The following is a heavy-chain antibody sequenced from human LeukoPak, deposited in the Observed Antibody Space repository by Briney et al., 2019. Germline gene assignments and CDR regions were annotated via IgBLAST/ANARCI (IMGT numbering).Heavy chain of an antibody. J-gene: IGHJ4*02. D-gene: IGHD4-17*01. Sequence: GGSLRLSCAASGFTFDYYWMHWVRQAPGKGLMWVSRINADGSNTHYADSVKGRFTISRDNSKNTLYLQMNSLRAEDTAVYYCARDNGERRIGDYDPALGYWGQGTLVTVSS. CDR2: INADGSNT. CDR1: GFTFDYYW. V-gene: IGHV3-74*01. CDR3: ARDNGERRIGDYDPALGY.